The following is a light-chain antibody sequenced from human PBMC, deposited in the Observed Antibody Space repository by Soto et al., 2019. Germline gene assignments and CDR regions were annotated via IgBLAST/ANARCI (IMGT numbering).Light chain of an antibody. J-gene: IGKJ5*01. CDR1: QSVPSNY. CDR3: QQYCSNPSIT. V-gene: IGKV3-20*01. Sequence: IVLTQSPGTLSLSPGERATISCRASQSVPSNYVAWYQQKPGQAPRLLIYAASSRTSGIPDRFSGSGSGTDFTLTIRRLEPEDFAVYDCQQYCSNPSITFGKGTLLEIK. CDR2: AAS.